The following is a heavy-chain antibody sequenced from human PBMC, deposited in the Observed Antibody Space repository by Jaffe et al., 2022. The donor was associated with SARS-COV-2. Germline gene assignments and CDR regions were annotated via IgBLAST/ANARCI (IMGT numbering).Heavy chain of an antibody. CDR3: ARDSPDCPTYYYDSSGYCAFDI. Sequence: QVQLVESGGGVVQPGRSLRLSCAASGFTFSSYAMHWVRQAPGKGLEWVAVISYDGSNKYYADSVKGRFTISRDNSKNTLYLQMNSLRAEDTAVYYCARDSPDCPTYYYDSSGYCAFDIWGQGTMVTVSS. V-gene: IGHV3-30-3*01. D-gene: IGHD3-22*01. J-gene: IGHJ3*02. CDR2: ISYDGSNK. CDR1: GFTFSSYA.